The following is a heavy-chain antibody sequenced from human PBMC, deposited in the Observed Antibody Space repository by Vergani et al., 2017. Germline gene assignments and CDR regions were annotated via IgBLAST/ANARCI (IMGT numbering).Heavy chain of an antibody. CDR1: GGSFSGYY. J-gene: IGHJ5*02. CDR3: ARGQLSYYDFWSGRKNWFDP. Sequence: QLQLQESGPGLVKPSETLSLTCAVYGGSFSGYYWSWIRQPPGKGLEWIGEINHSGSTNYNPSLKSRVTISVDTSKNQFSLKLSSVTAADTAVYYCARGQLSYYDFWSGRKNWFDPWGQGTLVTVSS. V-gene: IGHV4-34*10. D-gene: IGHD3-3*01. CDR2: INHSGST.